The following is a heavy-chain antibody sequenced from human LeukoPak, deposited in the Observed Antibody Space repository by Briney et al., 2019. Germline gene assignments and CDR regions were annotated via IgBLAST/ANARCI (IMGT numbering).Heavy chain of an antibody. CDR1: GVSITSFY. V-gene: IGHV4-59*01. D-gene: IGHD6-25*01. CDR3: ARARYSSAPFDY. J-gene: IGHJ4*02. CDR2: IYYSVST. Sequence: SQTLSLTCIVSGVSITSFYWSWIRQPPGKGLEWIGYIYYSVSTNYNPTLKPRVTISVVTSKNQFSLKLSSVTAADTAVYYCARARYSSAPFDYWGQGTLITVSS.